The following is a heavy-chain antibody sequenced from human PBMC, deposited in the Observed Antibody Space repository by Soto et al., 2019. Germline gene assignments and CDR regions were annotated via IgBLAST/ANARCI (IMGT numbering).Heavy chain of an antibody. CDR3: ARSRREVVTAAMDTLFAP. D-gene: IGHD2-2*01. J-gene: IGHJ5*02. V-gene: IGHV4-31*02. CDR2: IYYSGST. CDR1: GGCIGGGGYY. Sequence: TLSVTWTVSGGCIGGGGYYWSWIRQHPGKGLEWIGYIYYSGSTYYNPSLKSRVTISVDTSKNQFSLKLSSVTAADTAVYYCARSRREVVTAAMDTLFAPWGQGTLVPVSS.